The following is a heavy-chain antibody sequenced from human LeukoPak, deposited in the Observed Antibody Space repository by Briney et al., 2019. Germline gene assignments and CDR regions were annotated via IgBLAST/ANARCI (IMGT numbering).Heavy chain of an antibody. CDR2: IIPIFGTA. J-gene: IGHJ6*03. CDR1: GGTFSSYA. Sequence: GASVKVSCKASGGTFSSYAISWVRQAPGQGLEWMGGIIPIFGTANYAQKFQGRVTITADESTSTAYMELSSLRSEDTAVYYCASLKYCGGDCYPYYYYYYMDVWGKGTTVTVSS. CDR3: ASLKYCGGDCYPYYYYYYMDV. V-gene: IGHV1-69*13. D-gene: IGHD2-21*01.